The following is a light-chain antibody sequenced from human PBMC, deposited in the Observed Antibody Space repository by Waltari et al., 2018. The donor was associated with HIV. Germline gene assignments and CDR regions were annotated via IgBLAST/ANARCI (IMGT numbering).Light chain of an antibody. V-gene: IGKV1-6*01. CDR3: LQDYTYPRT. J-gene: IGKJ2*01. CDR1: QEIGND. CDR2: GAS. Sequence: AIQMSPSTSSLSASVGDRVTITCRASQEIGNDLAWYQQKLGEAPKLLIYGASNLHSGVSSRFSGSGSGRDFTLTISGLQPEDFAIYYCLQDYTYPRTFGQGTNLDI.